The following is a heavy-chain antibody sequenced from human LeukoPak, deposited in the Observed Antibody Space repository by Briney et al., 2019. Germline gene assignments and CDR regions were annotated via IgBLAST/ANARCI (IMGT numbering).Heavy chain of an antibody. CDR2: INPRGGST. CDR3: ARGGTSGSYTLDY. CDR1: GYTFTTYY. Sequence: ASVKVSCKASGYTFTTYYMHWVRQAPGQGLEWMGIINPRGGSTSYAQKFQGRVTMTGDTSTSTVYMQLSSLRSEDTAVYYCARGGTSGSYTLDYWGQGTLVTVSS. J-gene: IGHJ4*02. D-gene: IGHD1-26*01. V-gene: IGHV1-46*01.